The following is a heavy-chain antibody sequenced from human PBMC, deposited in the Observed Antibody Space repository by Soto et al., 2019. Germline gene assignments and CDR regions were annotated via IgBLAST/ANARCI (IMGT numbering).Heavy chain of an antibody. D-gene: IGHD1-26*01. V-gene: IGHV3-30*18. J-gene: IGHJ6*02. CDR1: GFTFSSYG. CDR3: AKDVVVGATTGLADYYYYYGMDV. CDR2: ISYDGSNK. Sequence: GSLRLSCAASGFTFSSYGMHWVRQAPGKGLERVAVISYDGSNKYYADSVKGRFTISRDNSKNTLYLQMNSLRAEDTAVYYCAKDVVVGATTGLADYYYYYGMDVWGQGTTVTVSS.